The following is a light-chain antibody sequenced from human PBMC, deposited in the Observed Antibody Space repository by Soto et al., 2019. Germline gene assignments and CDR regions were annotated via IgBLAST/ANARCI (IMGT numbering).Light chain of an antibody. Sequence: EIVLTQSPGTVSLSPGETAALSCRASQTVSSTYFAWYQQKPGHAPRLLLYGTTTRATGVPDRFSGGGSGTAFTLTISSLEPEDFAVYNCQQYCSSPPTFGGGTQVEI. J-gene: IGKJ4*01. CDR1: QTVSSTY. CDR2: GTT. CDR3: QQYCSSPPT. V-gene: IGKV3-20*01.